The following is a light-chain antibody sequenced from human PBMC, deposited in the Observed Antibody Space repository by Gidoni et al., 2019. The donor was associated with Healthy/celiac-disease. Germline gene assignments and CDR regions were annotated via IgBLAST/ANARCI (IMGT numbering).Light chain of an antibody. CDR3: QQSYSTPQT. Sequence: DIQMTQSPSPLSASVGDRVTIPCRASQSISSYINWYQQKPGQAPKPLIYAAASLQSWVPSRFSGSGSWTDFTLTISSLQPEDFATYYCQQSYSTPQTFGQGTKVEIK. J-gene: IGKJ1*01. V-gene: IGKV1-39*01. CDR2: AAA. CDR1: QSISSY.